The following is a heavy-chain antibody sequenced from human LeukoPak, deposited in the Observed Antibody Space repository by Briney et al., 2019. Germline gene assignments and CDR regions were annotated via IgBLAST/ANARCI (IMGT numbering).Heavy chain of an antibody. J-gene: IGHJ1*01. V-gene: IGHV3-33*01. CDR2: IWYDGSNK. D-gene: IGHD6-19*01. CDR3: AVAGTMKVYFQH. CDR1: GFTFSSYG. Sequence: GRSLRLSCAASGFTFSSYGMHWVRQAPGKGLEWVAVIWYDGSNKYYADSVKGRFTISRDNSENTLYLQMNSLRAEDTAVYYCAVAGTMKVYFQHWGQGTLVTVSS.